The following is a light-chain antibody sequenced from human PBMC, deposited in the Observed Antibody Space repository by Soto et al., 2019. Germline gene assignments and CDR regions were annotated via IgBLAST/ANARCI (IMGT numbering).Light chain of an antibody. Sequence: EIQMTQSPSSLSASVGDRVTITCRASQGISNNLAWYQQKPGKVPKLLIYAASTLQSGVPSRFSGSGSGTDLTLTISSLQPEDVATYYCQKYNSAPRAFGQGTKVEIK. CDR3: QKYNSAPRA. J-gene: IGKJ1*01. CDR2: AAS. CDR1: QGISNN. V-gene: IGKV1-27*01.